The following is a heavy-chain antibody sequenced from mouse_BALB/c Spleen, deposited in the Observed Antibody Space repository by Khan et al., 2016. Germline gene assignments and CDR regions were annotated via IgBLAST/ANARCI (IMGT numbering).Heavy chain of an antibody. J-gene: IGHJ3*01. Sequence: VQLKQSGPELVKPGASMKISCKASGYSFTGYTMTWVKQSHGKNLEWIGLINPSNGGTNYNQKLKGKATLTVDKSSTTAYMELLSLTSEDSAVYYCARGDYYGYVGAYWGQGTLVTVSA. CDR3: ARGDYYGYVGAY. V-gene: IGHV1-18*01. D-gene: IGHD1-2*01. CDR2: INPSNGGT. CDR1: GYSFTGYT.